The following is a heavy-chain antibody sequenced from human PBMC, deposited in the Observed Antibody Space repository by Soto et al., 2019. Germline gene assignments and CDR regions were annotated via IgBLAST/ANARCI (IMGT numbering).Heavy chain of an antibody. D-gene: IGHD2-21*02. CDR1: GYTFTSYA. J-gene: IGHJ5*02. CDR2: INAGNGNT. V-gene: IGHV1-3*01. CDR3: ARGFSGGDAAWFDP. Sequence: QVQLVQSGAEVKKPGASVKVSCKASGYTFTSYAMHWVRQAPGQRLEWMGWINAGNGNTKYSQKFQGRVTITRDTSASTAYMGLSSLRSEDTAVYYCARGFSGGDAAWFDPWGQGTLVTVSS.